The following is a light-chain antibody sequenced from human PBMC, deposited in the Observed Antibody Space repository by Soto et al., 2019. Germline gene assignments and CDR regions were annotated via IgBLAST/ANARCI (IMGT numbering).Light chain of an antibody. CDR3: AAWDDSLSGRV. J-gene: IGLJ3*02. CDR2: ANT. CDR1: SSNIGAGYD. V-gene: IGLV1-40*01. Sequence: QSVLTQPPSVSGAPGQRVTISCTGSSSNIGAGYDVHWYQHLAGTAPKLLIYANTNRPSGVPDRFSGSKSGTSASLAISGLRSEDEADYYCAAWDDSLSGRVFGGGTKLTVL.